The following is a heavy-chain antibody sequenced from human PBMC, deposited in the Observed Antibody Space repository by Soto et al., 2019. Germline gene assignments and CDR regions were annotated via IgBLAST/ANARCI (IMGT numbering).Heavy chain of an antibody. J-gene: IGHJ5*02. D-gene: IGHD6-13*01. V-gene: IGHV1-8*01. CDR2: MNPNSGNT. CDR3: ARAPSNSSSWYRNNNWFDP. CDR1: GYTFTSYD. Sequence: QVQLVQSGAEVKKPGASVKVSCKASGYTFTSYDINWVRQATGQGLEWMGWMNPNSGNTGYAQKFQGRVTMTRNTSISTAYMELSSLRSEDTAVYYCARAPSNSSSWYRNNNWFDPWGQGTLVTVSS.